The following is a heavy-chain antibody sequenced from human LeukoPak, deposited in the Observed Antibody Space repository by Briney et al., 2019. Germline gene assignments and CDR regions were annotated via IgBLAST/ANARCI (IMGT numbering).Heavy chain of an antibody. J-gene: IGHJ4*02. V-gene: IGHV1-69*04. CDR1: GGTFSSYA. CDR3: ARDQDDSSGYYPYYFDY. Sequence: WASVKVSCKASGGTFSSYAISWVRQAPGQGLEWMGRIIPILGIANYAQKFQGRVTITADKSTSTAYVELSSLRSEDTAVYYCARDQDDSSGYYPYYFDYWGQGTLVTVSS. D-gene: IGHD3-22*01. CDR2: IIPILGIA.